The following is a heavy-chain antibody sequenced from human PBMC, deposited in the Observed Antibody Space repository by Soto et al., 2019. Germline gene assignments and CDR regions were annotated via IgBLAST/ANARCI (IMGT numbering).Heavy chain of an antibody. V-gene: IGHV1-69*01. D-gene: IGHD6-19*01. CDR3: ARGGTSGWLKGAYDG. CDR1: GGTLNKHA. J-gene: IGHJ3*01. CDR2: IIPMFGIP. Sequence: QVQLVQSGAEVKKPGSSVKVSCKASGGTLNKHAITWVRRAPGEGLEWLGGIIPMFGIPNYSQKFQGRVTITADDSTNTSHMELTSLTSGDTAVYYCARGGTSGWLKGAYDGWGQGTMVSVSS.